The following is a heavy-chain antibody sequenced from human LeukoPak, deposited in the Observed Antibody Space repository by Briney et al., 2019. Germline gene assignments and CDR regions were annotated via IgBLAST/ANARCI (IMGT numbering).Heavy chain of an antibody. CDR2: IYPGDSDT. Sequence: GESLKISCKGSGYSFTSYWNGWVRQVPGKGLGWMGIIYPGDSDTRLSPSFQGPIPISHDKPISPALLQRSRLKARDTAMYYCARWDDVNYWGQGTLVTVSS. CDR1: GYSFTSYW. D-gene: IGHD1-1*01. J-gene: IGHJ4*02. CDR3: ARWDDVNY. V-gene: IGHV5-51*04.